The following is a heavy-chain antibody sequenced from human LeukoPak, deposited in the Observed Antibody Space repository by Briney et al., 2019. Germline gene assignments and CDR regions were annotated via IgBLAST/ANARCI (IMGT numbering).Heavy chain of an antibody. CDR3: ARRKYYSTWFDP. D-gene: IGHD2-2*01. CDR1: GDSLTTYW. V-gene: IGHV5-51*01. J-gene: IGHJ5*02. Sequence: GESLKISCQGSGDSLTTYWIGWVRQTPGKGPEWMGIIYLANSNTLYSPSFQGRVTISADKSISTVYLQWNSLQASDTALYYCARRKYYSTWFDPWGPGTLVTVSS. CDR2: IYLANSNT.